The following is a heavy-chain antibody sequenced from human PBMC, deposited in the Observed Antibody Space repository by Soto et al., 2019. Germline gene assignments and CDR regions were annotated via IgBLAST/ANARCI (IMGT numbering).Heavy chain of an antibody. V-gene: IGHV1-18*01. Sequence: QVQLVQSGAEVKKPGASVKVSCKASGYNLMTYGMNWVRQAPGQGLEWVAWISAYNGTRYSAQNFQGRVTMTTDAHTSTAYMELRSLRSDDTAIYFCARGTYKDFWGQGTLVTVSS. D-gene: IGHD1-1*01. CDR3: ARGTYKDF. CDR2: ISAYNGTR. CDR1: GYNLMTYG. J-gene: IGHJ4*02.